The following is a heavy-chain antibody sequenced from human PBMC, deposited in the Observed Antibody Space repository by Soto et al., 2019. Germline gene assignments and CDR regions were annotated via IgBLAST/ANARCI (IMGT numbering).Heavy chain of an antibody. D-gene: IGHD3-10*01. CDR2: IIPIFGTA. CDR3: ALGRGSLIHYYYGMDV. CDR1: GGTFSSYA. V-gene: IGHV1-69*06. J-gene: IGHJ6*02. Sequence: QVQLVQSGAEVKKPGSSVKVSCKASGGTFSSYAISWVRQAPGQGLEWMGGIIPIFGTANYAQKFQGRVTITADKSMSTAYMELSSLRSEDTAVYYCALGRGSLIHYYYGMDVWGQGTTVTVSS.